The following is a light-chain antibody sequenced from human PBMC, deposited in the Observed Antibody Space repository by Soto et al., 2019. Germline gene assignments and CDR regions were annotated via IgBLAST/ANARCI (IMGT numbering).Light chain of an antibody. CDR2: LNSDGSH. J-gene: IGLJ2*01. Sequence: QSVLTQSPSASASLGGSVKLTCTLSSGHNNYAIAWHQLQPDRGPRFLMRLNSDGSHNKGDGIPDRFSGSSSGAERYLTISSLQDEDEGDYYCQTGGTGIHVEFGGGTKLTVL. V-gene: IGLV4-69*01. CDR3: QTGGTGIHVE. CDR1: SGHNNYA.